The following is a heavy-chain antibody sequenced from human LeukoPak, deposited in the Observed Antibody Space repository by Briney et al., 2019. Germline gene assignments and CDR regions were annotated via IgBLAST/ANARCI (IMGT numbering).Heavy chain of an antibody. D-gene: IGHD1-1*01. J-gene: IGHJ6*02. CDR2: IYYSGST. Sequence: PSETLSLTCTVSGGSVSSDYWSWIRQPPGKGLEWIGYIYYSGSTNYNPSLKSRVTISVDTSKNQFSLKLSSVTAADTAVYYCARGNWNDGPLGYYYYYGMDVWGQGTTVTVSS. CDR1: GGSVSSDY. V-gene: IGHV4-59*02. CDR3: ARGNWNDGPLGYYYYYGMDV.